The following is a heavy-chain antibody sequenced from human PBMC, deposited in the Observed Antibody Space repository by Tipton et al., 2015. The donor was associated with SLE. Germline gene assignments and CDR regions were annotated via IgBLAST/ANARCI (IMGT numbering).Heavy chain of an antibody. D-gene: IGHD2-15*01. CDR2: IYYSGST. J-gene: IGHJ4*02. CDR3: ARAPQGIFDY. Sequence: LRLSCAASGFTFSSYAMSWIRQPPGKGLEWIGYIYYSGSTNYNPSLKSRVTISVDTSKNQFSLKLSSVTAADTAVYYCARAPQGIFDYWGQGTLVTVSS. CDR1: GFTFSSYA. V-gene: IGHV4-59*01.